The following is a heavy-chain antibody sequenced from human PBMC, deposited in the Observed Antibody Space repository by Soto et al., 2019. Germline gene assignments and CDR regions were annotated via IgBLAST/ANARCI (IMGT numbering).Heavy chain of an antibody. CDR3: ARGIKVVPAAIDYYFDY. V-gene: IGHV1-46*03. D-gene: IGHD2-2*01. Sequence: QVQLVQSGAEVKKPGASVKVSCKASGYTFTSYYMHWVRQAPGQGLEWMGIINPSGGSTSYAQKFQGRGTMTRDTSTSTVYMELSSLRSEDTAVYYCARGIKVVPAAIDYYFDYWGQGTLVTVSS. CDR2: INPSGGST. J-gene: IGHJ4*02. CDR1: GYTFTSYY.